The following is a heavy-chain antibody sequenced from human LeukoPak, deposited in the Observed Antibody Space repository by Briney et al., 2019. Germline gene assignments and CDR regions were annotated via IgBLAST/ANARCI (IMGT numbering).Heavy chain of an antibody. D-gene: IGHD6-13*01. CDR1: GGSISSGSYY. CDR3: ASYSSSWYVGFDY. CDR2: IYTSGST. Sequence: SQTLSLTCTVSGGSISSGSYYWSWIRQPAGKGLEWIGRIYTSGSTNYNPSLKSRVTISVDTSKNQFSLKLSSVTAADTAVYYCASYSSSWYVGFDYWGQGTLVTVSS. V-gene: IGHV4-61*02. J-gene: IGHJ4*02.